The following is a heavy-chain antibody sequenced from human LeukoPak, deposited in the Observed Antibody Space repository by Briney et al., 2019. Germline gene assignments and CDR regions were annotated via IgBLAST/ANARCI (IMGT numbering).Heavy chain of an antibody. CDR1: GGSFSGYY. CDR3: ARLPVVPATIDY. V-gene: IGHV4-34*01. Sequence: SETLSLTCAVYGGSFSGYYWSWIRQPPGKGLEWIGEIDHSGSTNYNPSLKSRVTISVDTSKNQFSLKLSSVTAADTAVYYCARLPVVPATIDYWGQRTLVTVSS. J-gene: IGHJ4*02. CDR2: IDHSGST. D-gene: IGHD2-2*01.